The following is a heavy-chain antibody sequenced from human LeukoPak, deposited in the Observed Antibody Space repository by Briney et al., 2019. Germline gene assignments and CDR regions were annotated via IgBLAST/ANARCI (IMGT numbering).Heavy chain of an antibody. D-gene: IGHD1-7*01. Sequence: GASVKVSCKASGGTFSSYAISWVRQAPGQGLEWMGGIIPIFGTANYAQKFQGRVTITADESTSTAYMELSRLRSDDTAVYYCARNLQTGTTVYWGQGTPVTASS. CDR3: ARNLQTGTTVY. J-gene: IGHJ4*02. CDR2: IIPIFGTA. CDR1: GGTFSSYA. V-gene: IGHV1-69*13.